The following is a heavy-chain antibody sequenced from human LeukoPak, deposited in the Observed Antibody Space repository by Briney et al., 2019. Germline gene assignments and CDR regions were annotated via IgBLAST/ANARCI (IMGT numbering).Heavy chain of an antibody. Sequence: ASVKVSCKASGYTFTSYDINWVRQATGQGLEWMGWTNPNSGNTGYAQKFQGRVTMTRNTSISTAYMELSSLRSEDTAVYYCARGDTMVQGVSTNWFDPWGQGTLVTVSS. J-gene: IGHJ5*02. D-gene: IGHD3-10*01. CDR1: GYTFTSYD. CDR3: ARGDTMVQGVSTNWFDP. V-gene: IGHV1-8*01. CDR2: TNPNSGNT.